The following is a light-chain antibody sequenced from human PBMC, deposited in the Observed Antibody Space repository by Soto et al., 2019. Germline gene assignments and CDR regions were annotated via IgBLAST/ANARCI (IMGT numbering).Light chain of an antibody. J-gene: IGKJ2*01. CDR2: SAS. CDR1: QSISYY. CDR3: QQSLSTPYT. V-gene: IGKV1-39*01. Sequence: DLQMTQSPSSLSASVGDRVTITCRASQSISYYLNWYQQKPGTAPKLLISSASSFQSGVPSRFSGSGSGTDFTLTISNLQPEDFATYYCQQSLSTPYTFGQGTKLEIK.